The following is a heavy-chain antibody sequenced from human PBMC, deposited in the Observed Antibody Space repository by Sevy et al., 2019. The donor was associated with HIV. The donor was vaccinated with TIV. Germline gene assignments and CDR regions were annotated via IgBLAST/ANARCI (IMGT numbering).Heavy chain of an antibody. CDR1: GYTLSKLS. CDR2: FDPEDGET. V-gene: IGHV1-24*01. D-gene: IGHD3-3*01. Sequence: ASVKVSCMVSGYTLSKLSMHWVRQAPGKGPEWMGGFDPEDGETIYAQKFQGRVTMTEDTSTDPAYMELSSLRSEDTAVYYCATLDFWSDYPLYGMDVWGQGTTVTVSS. J-gene: IGHJ6*02. CDR3: ATLDFWSDYPLYGMDV.